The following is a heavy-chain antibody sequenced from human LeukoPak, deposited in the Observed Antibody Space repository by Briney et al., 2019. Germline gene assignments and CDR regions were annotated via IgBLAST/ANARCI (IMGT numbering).Heavy chain of an antibody. CDR2: ISRSSGVI. J-gene: IGHJ4*02. CDR3: ARDQRWGSPDY. D-gene: IGHD3-16*01. V-gene: IGHV3-11*04. CDR1: GFTFSDYY. Sequence: PGGSLRLSCVASGFTFSDYYMSWIRQAPGKGLEWVSYISRSSGVIYYADSVKGRFTTSRDNAKKSLFLQMNSLTDEDTAVYFCARDQRWGSPDYWGQGTLVTISS.